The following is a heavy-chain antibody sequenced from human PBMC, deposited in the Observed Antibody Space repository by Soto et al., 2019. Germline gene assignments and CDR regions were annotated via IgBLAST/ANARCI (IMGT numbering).Heavy chain of an antibody. J-gene: IGHJ5*02. V-gene: IGHV4-39*01. Sequence: LSLTCSVSGGSISTTYDYWGWVRQPPGKGLEWIASIHYRGSTYYNPSLKSRVTTSVDTSKNRFSLKLTSVTAADTAVYYCARHLLVAKAGRFDPWGQGTLVTVSS. CDR1: GGSISTTYDY. CDR2: IHYRGST. CDR3: ARHLLVAKAGRFDP. D-gene: IGHD6-13*01.